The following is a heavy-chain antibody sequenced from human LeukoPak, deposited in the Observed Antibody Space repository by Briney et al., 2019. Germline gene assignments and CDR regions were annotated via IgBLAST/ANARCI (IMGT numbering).Heavy chain of an antibody. V-gene: IGHV1-2*02. Sequence: ASVKVSCKASGYTFTGYYMHWVRQAPGQGLEWMGWINPNSGGTNYAQKFQGRVTMTRDTSISTVYMELSRLRSDDTAVYYCARGVGPDKAAAVDWFDPWGQGTLVTVSS. CDR2: INPNSGGT. D-gene: IGHD6-13*01. J-gene: IGHJ5*02. CDR1: GYTFTGYY. CDR3: ARGVGPDKAAAVDWFDP.